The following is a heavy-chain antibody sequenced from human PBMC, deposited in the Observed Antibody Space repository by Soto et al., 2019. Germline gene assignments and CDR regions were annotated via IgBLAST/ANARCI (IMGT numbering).Heavy chain of an antibody. V-gene: IGHV1-2*02. D-gene: IGHD6-13*01. Sequence: RASVKVSCKTSGYTFSAYYMHWVRQAPGQGLEWMGWINPNSGGTNYAQKFQGRVTMTRDTPISTAYMELSRLRSDDTAVYYCARGGHSSSWYVAGYWGQGTLVTVSA. J-gene: IGHJ4*02. CDR3: ARGGHSSSWYVAGY. CDR2: INPNSGGT. CDR1: GYTFSAYY.